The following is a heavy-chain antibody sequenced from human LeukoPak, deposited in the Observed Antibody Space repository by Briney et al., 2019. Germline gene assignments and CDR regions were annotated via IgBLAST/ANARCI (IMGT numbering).Heavy chain of an antibody. V-gene: IGHV4-4*02. Sequence: PSGTLSLTCAVSGGSISSPNWWSWVRQPPGKGLEWIGEIYHSGSTNYNPSLKSRVTISVDTSKNQFSLKLSSVTAADTAVYYCARDNGYSYGHHAFDIWGQGTMVTVSS. CDR1: GGSISSPNW. CDR3: ARDNGYSYGHHAFDI. CDR2: IYHSGST. J-gene: IGHJ3*02. D-gene: IGHD5-18*01.